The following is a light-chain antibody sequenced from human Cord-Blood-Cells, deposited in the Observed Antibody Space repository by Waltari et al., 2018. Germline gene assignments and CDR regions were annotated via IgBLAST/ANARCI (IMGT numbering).Light chain of an antibody. J-gene: IGLJ1*01. CDR1: NIGSKS. V-gene: IGLV3-21*01. CDR2: YDS. Sequence: SYVLTQPPSVSVAPGTTARITCGGNNIGSKSVHWYQQKPGQAPVLVIYYDSDRPSGIPERFSGSNSGNTATLTISRVEAGDEADYYCQVWESSSDHYVFGTGTKVTVL. CDR3: QVWESSSDHYV.